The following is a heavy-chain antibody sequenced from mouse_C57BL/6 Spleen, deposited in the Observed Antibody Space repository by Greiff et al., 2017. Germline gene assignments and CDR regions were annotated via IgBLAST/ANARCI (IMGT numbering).Heavy chain of an antibody. Sequence: EVQRVESGGGLVKPGGSLTLSCAASGFTFSDYGMHWVRQAPEKGLEWDAYISSGSSTIYYADTVKGRFTISRNNAKNTLFLQMTSLRSEDTAMYYCARGRDVTFDYWGQGTTLTVSS. CDR1: GFTFSDYG. CDR2: ISSGSSTI. CDR3: ARGRDVTFDY. J-gene: IGHJ2*01. D-gene: IGHD2-12*01. V-gene: IGHV5-17*01.